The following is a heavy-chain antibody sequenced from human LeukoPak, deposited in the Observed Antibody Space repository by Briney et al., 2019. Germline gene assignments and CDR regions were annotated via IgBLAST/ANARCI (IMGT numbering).Heavy chain of an antibody. V-gene: IGHV1-3*01. J-gene: IGHJ5*02. D-gene: IGHD3-9*01. CDR2: INAGNGNT. Sequence: ASVKVSCKASGYTFTRYVMHWVRQAPGQRLEWMGWINAGNGNTKYSQKFQGRVTITRDTSASTAYMELSNLRSEDTAVYYCARGLRGYDILTGYGPPLNWFDPWGQGTLVTVSS. CDR3: ARGLRGYDILTGYGPPLNWFDP. CDR1: GYTFTRYV.